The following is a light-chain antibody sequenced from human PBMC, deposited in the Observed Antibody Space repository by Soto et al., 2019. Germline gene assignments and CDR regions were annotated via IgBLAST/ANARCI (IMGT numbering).Light chain of an antibody. V-gene: IGKV3-20*01. Sequence: EIVMMQFPATLSVSPGERVTLSCRASQSVSSIYVAWYQQKPGQAPRLLIYNGSNRATGIPDRFSGSGSGTAFTLTISRLEPEDFAVYYCQQYHSSLWTFGQGTKVDIK. CDR1: QSVSSIY. CDR3: QQYHSSLWT. J-gene: IGKJ1*01. CDR2: NGS.